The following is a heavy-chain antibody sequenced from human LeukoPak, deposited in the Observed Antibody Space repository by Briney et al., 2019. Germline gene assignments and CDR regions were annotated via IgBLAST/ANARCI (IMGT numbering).Heavy chain of an antibody. Sequence: PSETLSLTCAVYGGSFSGYYWSWIRQPPGKGLEWIGEINHSGSTNYNPSLKSRVTISVDTSRNQFSLKLSSVAAAATAVYSCARETMSYFDYWGQGTLVTVSS. CDR2: INHSGST. V-gene: IGHV4-34*01. CDR1: GGSFSGYY. CDR3: ARETMSYFDY. D-gene: IGHD3-22*01. J-gene: IGHJ4*02.